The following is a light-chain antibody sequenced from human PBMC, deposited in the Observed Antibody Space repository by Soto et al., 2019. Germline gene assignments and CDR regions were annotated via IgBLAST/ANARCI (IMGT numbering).Light chain of an antibody. Sequence: EIVLTQSPATLYLSPGERGTLSCRASQKIDSDLAWYQQKPGQAPRLLIYDASNRATGIPARFSGSGSGTDFTLTIRSLEPEDFAVYDCQQRSSWPLTFGGGTKVEIK. V-gene: IGKV3-11*01. CDR3: QQRSSWPLT. CDR1: QKIDSD. J-gene: IGKJ4*01. CDR2: DAS.